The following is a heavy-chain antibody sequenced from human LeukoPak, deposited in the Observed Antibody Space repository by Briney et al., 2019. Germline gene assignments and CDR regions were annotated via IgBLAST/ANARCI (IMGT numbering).Heavy chain of an antibody. V-gene: IGHV1-2*02. CDR1: GYTFTGYY. CDR3: ARDPGYSSGWSNLPLDY. J-gene: IGHJ4*02. CDR2: INPNSGGT. Sequence: ASVKVSCKASGYTFTGYYMHWVRQAPGQGLEWMGWINPNSGGTNYAQKFQGRVTMTRDTSISTAYMELSRLRSDDTAVYYRARDPGYSSGWSNLPLDYWGQGTLVTVSS. D-gene: IGHD6-19*01.